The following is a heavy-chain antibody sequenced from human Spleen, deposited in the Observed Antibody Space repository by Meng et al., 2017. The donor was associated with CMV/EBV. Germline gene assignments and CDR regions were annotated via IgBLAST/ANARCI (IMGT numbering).Heavy chain of an antibody. Sequence: GGSLRLSCTASGFTFGDYAMTWVRQAPGKGLEWVGFIRSKAYGGTTEYAASVKGRFNISRDDSKSIAYLQMNSLKTEDTAVYYCTRAYGVYYYYGMDVWVQGTTVTVSS. D-gene: IGHD3-10*01. V-gene: IGHV3-49*04. CDR3: TRAYGVYYYYGMDV. CDR1: GFTFGDYA. CDR2: IRSKAYGGTT. J-gene: IGHJ6*02.